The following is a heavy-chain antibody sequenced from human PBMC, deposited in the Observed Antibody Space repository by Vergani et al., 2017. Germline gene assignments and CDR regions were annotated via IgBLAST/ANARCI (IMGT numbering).Heavy chain of an antibody. CDR1: GGSISSYY. CDR2: IYYSGST. CDR3: ARAGSGWYRGWFDP. Sequence: QVQLQESGPGLVKPSETLSLTCTVSGGSISSYYWSWIRQPPGKGLEWIGYIYYSGSTNYNPSLKSRVTISVDTSKNQFSRKLSSVTAADTAVYYCARAGSGWYRGWFDPWGQGTLVTVSS. V-gene: IGHV4-59*08. D-gene: IGHD6-19*01. J-gene: IGHJ5*02.